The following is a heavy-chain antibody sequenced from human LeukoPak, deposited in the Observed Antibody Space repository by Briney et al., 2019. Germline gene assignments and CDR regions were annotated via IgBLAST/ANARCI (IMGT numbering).Heavy chain of an antibody. CDR3: ARGVLRFSPNWFDP. Sequence: ASVQVSRKASGYTFTSYAIYWVRQAPAHRSEWAGWVYAGNGNTKSSQEFQGRVTTTTDTSARTAYMELSSLRPEGMAVYNSARGVLRFSPNWFDPWGQGTLVTVSS. V-gene: IGHV1-3*03. J-gene: IGHJ5*02. CDR1: GYTFTSYA. D-gene: IGHD3-3*01. CDR2: VYAGNGNT.